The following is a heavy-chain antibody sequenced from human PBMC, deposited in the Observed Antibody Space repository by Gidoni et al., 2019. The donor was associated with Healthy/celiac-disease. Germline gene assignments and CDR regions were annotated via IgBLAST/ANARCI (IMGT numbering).Heavy chain of an antibody. CDR2: IYSGGST. D-gene: IGHD3-3*01. V-gene: IGHV3-53*01. Sequence: EVQLVESGGGLIQPGGSLRLSCAASGFTVSSNYMSWVRQAPGKGLEWVSVIYSGGSTYYADSVKGRFTISRDNSKNTLYLKMNSLRAEDTAVYYCARARTITIFGVVIMDAFDIWGQGTMVTVSS. CDR3: ARARTITIFGVVIMDAFDI. J-gene: IGHJ3*02. CDR1: GFTVSSNY.